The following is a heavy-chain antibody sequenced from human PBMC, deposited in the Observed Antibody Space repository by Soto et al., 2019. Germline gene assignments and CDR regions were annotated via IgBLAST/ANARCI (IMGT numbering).Heavy chain of an antibody. Sequence: QITLKESGPPLVKPTQTLTLTCTFSGFSLSTSGVGVAWIRQPPGEALEWLALIYWDADKRYRPSLESRLTITKDTSKNEVVRTITNMDSVDTATYYCAYLPCSGGSCYWFSFSGMDVWGQGTTVTVSS. V-gene: IGHV2-5*02. D-gene: IGHD2-15*01. CDR2: IYWDADK. CDR3: AYLPCSGGSCYWFSFSGMDV. CDR1: GFSLSTSGVG. J-gene: IGHJ6*02.